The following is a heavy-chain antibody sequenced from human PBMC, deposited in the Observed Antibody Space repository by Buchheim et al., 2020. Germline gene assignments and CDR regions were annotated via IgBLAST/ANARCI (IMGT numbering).Heavy chain of an antibody. V-gene: IGHV3-74*01. CDR3: ARGGGSGKLDY. CDR1: GFIFSNYW. D-gene: IGHD5-24*01. Sequence: EVQLVESGGGLVQPGGSLRLSCAASGFIFSNYWMHWVRQAPGKGLVWVSLIYSDGTNTNYADSVKGRITISRDNAKSTLYLQMNSRRAEDTAVYYCARGGGSGKLDYWGQG. CDR2: IYSDGTNT. J-gene: IGHJ4*02.